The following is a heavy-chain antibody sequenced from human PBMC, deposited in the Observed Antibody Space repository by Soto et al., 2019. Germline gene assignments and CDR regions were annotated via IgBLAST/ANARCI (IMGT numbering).Heavy chain of an antibody. D-gene: IGHD4-4*01. Sequence: VGSLRLSCAASGFTFSSDWMHWVSQAAGKVLVWVSRINMDGSSTNYADSVKGRFTISRDNAKNTLYLQMNSLRADDTAVYYCARGPRGLYGNDYWGQGALVIVSS. J-gene: IGHJ4*01. CDR2: INMDGSST. V-gene: IGHV3-74*01. CDR1: GFTFSSDW. CDR3: ARGPRGLYGNDY.